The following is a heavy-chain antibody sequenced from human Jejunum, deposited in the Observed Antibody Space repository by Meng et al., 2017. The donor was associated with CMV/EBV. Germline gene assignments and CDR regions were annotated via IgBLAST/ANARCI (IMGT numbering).Heavy chain of an antibody. CDR3: ARTQWHVGYFDN. CDR1: LGSISSGSYY. V-gene: IGHV4-39*07. CDR2: IHYTGST. Sequence: SLGSISSGSYYWGWLRQPPGKVLEWIGSIHYTGSTNYNPSLKTRVSISEDTSKNEFSLTLTSVTAADTAVYYCARTQWHVGYFDNWGQGTLVTVSS. J-gene: IGHJ4*02. D-gene: IGHD6-19*01.